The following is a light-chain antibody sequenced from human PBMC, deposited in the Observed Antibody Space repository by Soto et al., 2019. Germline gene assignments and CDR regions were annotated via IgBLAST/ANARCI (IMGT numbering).Light chain of an antibody. CDR1: QSVSSN. CDR3: QQYHNWPRT. V-gene: IGKV3-15*01. CDR2: GAS. J-gene: IGKJ1*01. Sequence: EIVMTQSPATLSVSPGERATLSCRASQSVSSNLAWYQQKPGQAPRLLIYGASTRATGIPARFSGSGSGTEFTLTISSMQSEDFEVYYCQQYHNWPRTFGQGTKVEIK.